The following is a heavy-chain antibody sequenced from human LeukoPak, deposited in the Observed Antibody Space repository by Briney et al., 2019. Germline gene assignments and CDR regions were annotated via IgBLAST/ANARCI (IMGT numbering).Heavy chain of an antibody. V-gene: IGHV1-46*01. CDR1: GYSFPSYY. CDR2: INPSGGTT. Sequence: VASVTVSCMASGYSFPSYYIHWVRPAPGQGLEWMGIINPSGGTTTYAQKFLGRVTMTRDTSTSTGYMELSSLRSEDSAVYFCAREISGGNAFDIWGQGTMVTVSS. CDR3: AREISGGNAFDI. J-gene: IGHJ3*02. D-gene: IGHD3-10*01.